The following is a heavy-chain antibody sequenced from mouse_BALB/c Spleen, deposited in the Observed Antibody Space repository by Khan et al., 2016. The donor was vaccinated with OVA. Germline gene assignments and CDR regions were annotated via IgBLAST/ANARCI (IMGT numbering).Heavy chain of an antibody. D-gene: IGHD4-1*01. J-gene: IGHJ4*01. CDR2: ISYSGST. Sequence: EVKLLESGPGLVKPSQSLSLTCTVTGYSITSDYAWNWIRQFPGNKLEWMGYISYSGSTTYNPSLKSRISFTRDTSKNQFFLQLNSVTTEDTATYYCASELGRYYAMDYWGQGTSVTVCS. CDR3: ASELGRYYAMDY. V-gene: IGHV3-2*02. CDR1: GYSITSDYA.